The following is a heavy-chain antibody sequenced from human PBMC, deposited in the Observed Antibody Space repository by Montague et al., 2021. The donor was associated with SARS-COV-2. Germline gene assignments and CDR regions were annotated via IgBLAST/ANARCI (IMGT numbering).Heavy chain of an antibody. J-gene: IGHJ4*02. V-gene: IGHV3-49*04. CDR2: IRSKAYGGTT. CDR3: TRGVLRYFDWLLYSIIDYFDY. D-gene: IGHD3-9*01. Sequence: SLRLSCAASGFTFGDYAMSWVRQAPGKGLEWVGFIRSKAYGGTTAYAASVKGRFTISRDDSKSIAYLQMNSLKTEDTAVYYCTRGVLRYFDWLLYSIIDYFDYWGQGTLVTVSS. CDR1: GFTFGDYA.